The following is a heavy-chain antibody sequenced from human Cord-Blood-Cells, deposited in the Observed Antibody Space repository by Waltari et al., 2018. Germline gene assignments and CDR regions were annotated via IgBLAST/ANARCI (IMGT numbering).Heavy chain of an antibody. CDR1: GYTFTGSY. V-gene: IGHV1-2*02. D-gene: IGHD6-13*01. J-gene: IGHJ4*02. Sequence: QVQLVQSGAEVKNPGASVKVSCKASGYTFTGSYIHGVRQAPGKGLEWMGWINPNSGGTNYAQKFQGRVTMTRDTSISTAYMELSRLRSDDTAVYYCARGPYSSSCLDYWGQGTLVTVSS. CDR3: ARGPYSSSCLDY. CDR2: INPNSGGT.